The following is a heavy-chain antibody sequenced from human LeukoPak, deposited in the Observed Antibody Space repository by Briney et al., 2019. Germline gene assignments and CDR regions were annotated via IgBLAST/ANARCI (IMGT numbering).Heavy chain of an antibody. V-gene: IGHV4-4*09. CDR2: IYTSGST. D-gene: IGHD6-6*01. CDR3: ARQYSSSSACDY. CDR1: GGSISSYY. J-gene: IGHJ4*02. Sequence: SETLSLTCTVSGGSISSYYWSWIRQPPGKGLEWIGYIYTSGSTNYNPSLKSRVTISVDMSKNQFSLKLSSVTAADTAVYYCARQYSSSSACDYWGQGTLVTVSS.